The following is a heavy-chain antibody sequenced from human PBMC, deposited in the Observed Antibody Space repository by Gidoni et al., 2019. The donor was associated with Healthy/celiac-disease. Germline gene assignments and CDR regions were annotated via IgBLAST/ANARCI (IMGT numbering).Heavy chain of an antibody. V-gene: IGHV3-9*01. Sequence: EVQLVESGGGLVQPGRSLRPPCLASGFPFYAYSLPWVRQAPGKGLEWVSGISWNSGSIGYADSVKGRFTISRDNAKNSLYLQMTSLRAEDTALYYCAKFTSYDCSSTSCQGWFDPWGQGTLVTVSS. CDR2: ISWNSGSI. D-gene: IGHD2-2*01. CDR1: GFPFYAYS. J-gene: IGHJ5*02. CDR3: AKFTSYDCSSTSCQGWFDP.